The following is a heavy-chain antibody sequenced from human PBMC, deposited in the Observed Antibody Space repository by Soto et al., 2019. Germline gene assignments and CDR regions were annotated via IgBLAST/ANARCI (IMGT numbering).Heavy chain of an antibody. D-gene: IGHD6-6*01. CDR1: GGTFSSYA. V-gene: IGHV1-69*01. J-gene: IGHJ4*02. CDR3: ARLSGTVGIAARRRGYFDY. CDR2: IIPIFGTA. Sequence: QVQLVQSGAEVKKPGSSVKVSCKASGGTFSSYAISWVRQAPGQGLGWMGGIIPIFGTANYAQKFQGRVTITADESTSTAYMELSSLRSEDTAVYYCARLSGTVGIAARRRGYFDYWGQGTLVTVSS.